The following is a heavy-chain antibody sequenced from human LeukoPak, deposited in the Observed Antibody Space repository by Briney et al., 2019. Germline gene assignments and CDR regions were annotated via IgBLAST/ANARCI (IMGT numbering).Heavy chain of an antibody. Sequence: SETLSLTCAVYGTSFSGYSWSWIRQSPGKGLEWIGEITDSGGTNYNPSFKSRLTISADTSKNQFSLKLASVTAADTAVYYCARIESYHILYRPYWGQGTLATVSS. CDR3: ARIESYHILYRPY. D-gene: IGHD3-9*01. CDR2: ITDSGGT. J-gene: IGHJ4*02. CDR1: GTSFSGYS. V-gene: IGHV4-34*01.